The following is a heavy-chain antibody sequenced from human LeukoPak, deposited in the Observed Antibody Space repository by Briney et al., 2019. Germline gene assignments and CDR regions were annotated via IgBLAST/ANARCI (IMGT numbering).Heavy chain of an antibody. J-gene: IGHJ3*02. CDR3: ARAAMGDAFDI. CDR1: GGSISSSSYY. V-gene: IGHV4-39*07. D-gene: IGHD2-2*01. Sequence: ETLSLTCTVSGGSISSSSYYWGWIRQPPGKGLEWIGSIYYSGNTYYNASLKSQVSISIDTSKNQFSLRLTSVTAADTAVYYCARAAMGDAFDIWGQGTMVTVSS. CDR2: IYYSGNT.